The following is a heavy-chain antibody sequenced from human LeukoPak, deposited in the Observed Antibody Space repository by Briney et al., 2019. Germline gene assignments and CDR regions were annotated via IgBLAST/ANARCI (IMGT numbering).Heavy chain of an antibody. J-gene: IGHJ4*02. D-gene: IGHD4-17*01. V-gene: IGHV3-11*01. Sequence: GGSLRLSCAASGFTFSDYYMSWIRQAPGKGLEWVSYISSSGSTIYYADSVKGRFTTSRDNAKNSLYLQMNSLRAEDTAVYYCARDGDYGDYYFDYWGQGTLVTVSS. CDR2: ISSSGSTI. CDR1: GFTFSDYY. CDR3: ARDGDYGDYYFDY.